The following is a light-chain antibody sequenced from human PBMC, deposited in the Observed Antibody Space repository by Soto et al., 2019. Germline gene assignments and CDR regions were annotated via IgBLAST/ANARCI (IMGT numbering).Light chain of an antibody. CDR1: QRVSSN. V-gene: IGKV3-15*01. J-gene: IGKJ2*01. CDR3: QQYNNWPPYT. Sequence: EILMTQSPGTRSVAPGYRSTLSCRASQRVSSNVAWYQQKPGQAPRLLIYGASARATGIPARFSGSGSETEFTLTISSLQSEDFAVYYCQQYNNWPPYTFGQGTKVDIK. CDR2: GAS.